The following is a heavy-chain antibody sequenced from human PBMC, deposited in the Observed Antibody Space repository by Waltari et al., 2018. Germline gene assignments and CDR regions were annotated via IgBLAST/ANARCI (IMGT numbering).Heavy chain of an antibody. CDR2: IFSNDEK. D-gene: IGHD6-19*01. J-gene: IGHJ5*02. V-gene: IGHV2-26*01. CDR3: ARMRAVAGTRRYWFDP. CDR1: GFSLSNARMG. Sequence: QVTLKESGPVLVKPTETLTLTCTVSGFSLSNARMGVSWIRQPPGKALEWLAHIFSNDEKSYSPSRKSRLTISKDTAKSQVVLTMTNMDPVDTATYYCARMRAVAGTRRYWFDPWGQGTLVTVSS.